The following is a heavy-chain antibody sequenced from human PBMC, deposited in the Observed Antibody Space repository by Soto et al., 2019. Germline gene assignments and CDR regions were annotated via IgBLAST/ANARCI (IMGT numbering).Heavy chain of an antibody. CDR1: GYSFTSYW. CDR3: ATSRISIAVAGETEYYFDY. D-gene: IGHD6-19*01. CDR2: IYPGDSDT. Sequence: PGESLKISCKGSGYSFTSYWIGWVRQMPGKGLDWMGIIYPGDSDTRYSPSFQGQVTISADKSISTAYMELSRLRSDDTAVYYCATSRISIAVAGETEYYFDYWGQGTPVTVSS. V-gene: IGHV5-51*01. J-gene: IGHJ4*02.